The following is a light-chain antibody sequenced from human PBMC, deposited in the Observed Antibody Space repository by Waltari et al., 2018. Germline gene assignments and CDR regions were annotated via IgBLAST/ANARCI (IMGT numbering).Light chain of an antibody. CDR3: AAWDDSLSGVV. J-gene: IGLJ2*01. V-gene: IGLV1-44*01. CDR2: IDN. CDR1: SSNIGGNT. Sequence: QSVLTPPPSASGTPGQRVTIPCSGRSSNIGGNTVAWYQQVPGAAPKLLIYIDNERPSGVPDRFSGSKSGTSASLAISGLQSEDEALYYCAAWDDSLSGVVFGGGTKLTVL.